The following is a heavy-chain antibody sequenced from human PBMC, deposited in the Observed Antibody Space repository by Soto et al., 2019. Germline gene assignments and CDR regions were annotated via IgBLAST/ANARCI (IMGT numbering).Heavy chain of an antibody. CDR2: IIPILGIA. Sequence: QVQLVQSGAEVKKPGSSVKVSCKASGGTFSSYTISWVRQAPGQGLEWMGRIIPILGIANYAQKFQGRVTITADKSTSTAYMELSSLRSEDKAVYYCARGHYYGSGSYYPPDAFDIWGQGTMVTVSS. D-gene: IGHD3-10*01. CDR1: GGTFSSYT. J-gene: IGHJ3*02. V-gene: IGHV1-69*02. CDR3: ARGHYYGSGSYYPPDAFDI.